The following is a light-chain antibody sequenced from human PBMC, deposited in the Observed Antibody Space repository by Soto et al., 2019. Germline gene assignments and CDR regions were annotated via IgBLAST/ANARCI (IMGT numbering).Light chain of an antibody. J-gene: IGKJ1*01. CDR1: QSIGSW. CDR3: QQYDTYWT. Sequence: DIQMTQSPSTLSASVGDRVTITCRASQSIGSWLAWYQQKPGKAPKLLIYDASSLESGVPSRFRGSGSGTEFPLTISSLQPDDFATYYCQQYDTYWTFGLGTKV. V-gene: IGKV1-5*01. CDR2: DAS.